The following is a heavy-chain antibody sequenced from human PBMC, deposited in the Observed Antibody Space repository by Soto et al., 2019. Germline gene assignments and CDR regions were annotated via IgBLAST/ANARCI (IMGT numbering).Heavy chain of an antibody. CDR3: ARGPVEYYDTSANYFLDY. J-gene: IGHJ4*02. CDR2: ISTDNVNT. D-gene: IGHD3-22*01. Sequence: QVQLVQSGAEVKKPGASVKVSCKASGYTFITFGVSWARQAPGQGLDWCGWISTDNVNTGYAERLQGSVTMTTDTSTNTAYMVLMNLRSDDTAVHSCARGPVEYYDTSANYFLDYWGQGTLVTVSA. V-gene: IGHV1-18*01. CDR1: GYTFITFG.